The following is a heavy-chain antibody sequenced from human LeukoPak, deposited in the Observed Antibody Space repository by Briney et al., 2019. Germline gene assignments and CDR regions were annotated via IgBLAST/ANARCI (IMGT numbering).Heavy chain of an antibody. CDR3: AKGSNGPPNQLDY. Sequence: PGGSLRLSCAASGFNVNSYYMSWVRQAPGRGLEWVSALSSGDNTHYADSVKGRFTISRDNSKNTLYLQMNSLRAEDTAVYYCAKGSNGPPNQLDYWGQGTLVTVSS. V-gene: IGHV3-53*05. CDR2: LSSGDNT. J-gene: IGHJ4*02. CDR1: GFNVNSYY. D-gene: IGHD2-2*01.